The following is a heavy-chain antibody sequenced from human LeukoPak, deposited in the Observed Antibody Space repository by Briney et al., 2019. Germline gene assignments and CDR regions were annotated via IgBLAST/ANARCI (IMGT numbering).Heavy chain of an antibody. V-gene: IGHV4-59*01. Sequence: PSETLSLTCTVSGGSISTYYWNWIRQPPGKGLEWIGHIYYSGSTNYNPSLTGRVTISVDTSKNQFSLKLSSVTAADTAVYYCAREYNYYDSSGWDAFEIWGQGTMVTVSS. D-gene: IGHD3-22*01. CDR3: AREYNYYDSSGWDAFEI. CDR1: GGSISTYY. CDR2: IYYSGST. J-gene: IGHJ3*02.